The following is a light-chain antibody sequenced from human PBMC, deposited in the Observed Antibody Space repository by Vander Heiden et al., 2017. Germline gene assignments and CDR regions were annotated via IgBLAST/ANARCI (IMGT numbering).Light chain of an antibody. J-gene: IGLJ1*01. CDR1: SSNIGSNT. CDR3: AAWDDSLNGYV. V-gene: IGLV1-44*01. CDR2: SNN. Sequence: SVPTQPPSASGTPAQRVTISCSGSSSNIGSNTVNWYQQLPGTAPKLLIYSNNQRPSGVPDRFSGSKSGTSASLAISGLQSEDEADYYCAAWDDSLNGYVFGTGTKVTVL.